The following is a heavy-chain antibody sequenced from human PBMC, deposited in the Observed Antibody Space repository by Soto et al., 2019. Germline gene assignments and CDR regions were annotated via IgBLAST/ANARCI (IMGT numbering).Heavy chain of an antibody. Sequence: EVPLVESGGGLVQPGGSLRLSCAASGFTFSSYSMNWVRQAPGKGLEWVSYISSSSSTIYYADSVKGRFTISRDNAKNSLYLQMNSLRAEDTAVYYCARDAQDIVVVVAAPGWFDPWGQGTLVTVSS. J-gene: IGHJ5*02. CDR1: GFTFSSYS. V-gene: IGHV3-48*01. CDR2: ISSSSSTI. D-gene: IGHD2-15*01. CDR3: ARDAQDIVVVVAAPGWFDP.